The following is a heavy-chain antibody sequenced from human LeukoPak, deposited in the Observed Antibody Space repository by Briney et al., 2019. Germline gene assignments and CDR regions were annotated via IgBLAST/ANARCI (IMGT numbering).Heavy chain of an antibody. D-gene: IGHD3-22*01. V-gene: IGHV1-2*06. Sequence: ASVTVSCTTSGYTFTDYYMHWVRQAPGQGLEWMGRINPNSGGTNYAQKFQARVTMTRDTSISTAYMELSRLRSDDTALYYCARAAYNYDGSGYYLGDWGQGTLVTVSS. J-gene: IGHJ4*02. CDR1: GYTFTDYY. CDR2: INPNSGGT. CDR3: ARAAYNYDGSGYYLGD.